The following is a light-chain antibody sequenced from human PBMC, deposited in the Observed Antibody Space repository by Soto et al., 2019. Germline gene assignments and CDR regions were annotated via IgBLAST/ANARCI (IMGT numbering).Light chain of an antibody. CDR2: AAS. Sequence: EIVLTQSPGTLSLSPGERATLSCRASQSVSSSYLAWYQQKPGQAPRLLIYAASSRATGIPDRFSGSGSGTDFTLTISILEPDDFAVYYCQQYGSSPTFGQGTKVEIK. J-gene: IGKJ1*01. V-gene: IGKV3-20*01. CDR1: QSVSSSY. CDR3: QQYGSSPT.